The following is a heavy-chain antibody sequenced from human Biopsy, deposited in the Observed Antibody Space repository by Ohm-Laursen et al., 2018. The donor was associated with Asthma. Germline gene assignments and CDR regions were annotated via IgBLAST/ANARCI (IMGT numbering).Heavy chain of an antibody. CDR3: ARPSPNGDILYYYYHMDV. D-gene: IGHD3-10*01. CDR1: GGMFGNYA. Sequence: SVKVSCKASGGMFGNYAISRVRQAPGLGLEWMGGISPIFGSSNYAQRFQGRVTITADIFTRTVYMELSGLRFDDTAIYYCARPSPNGDILYYYYHMDVWGQGTTVIVSS. CDR2: ISPIFGSS. J-gene: IGHJ6*02. V-gene: IGHV1-69*06.